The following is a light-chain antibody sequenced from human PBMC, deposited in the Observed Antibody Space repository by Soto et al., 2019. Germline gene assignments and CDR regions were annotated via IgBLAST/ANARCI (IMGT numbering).Light chain of an antibody. Sequence: EIVLTQSPGTLSLSPGERATLSCSASQSISSTYLTWYHQRPGQAPRLLIYDASRRATGIPDRFSGSGSGTDFSLTIGRLEPEDFAVYYCQHYDSARWTFGLGTKVDIK. J-gene: IGKJ1*01. V-gene: IGKV3-20*01. CDR2: DAS. CDR3: QHYDSARWT. CDR1: QSISSTY.